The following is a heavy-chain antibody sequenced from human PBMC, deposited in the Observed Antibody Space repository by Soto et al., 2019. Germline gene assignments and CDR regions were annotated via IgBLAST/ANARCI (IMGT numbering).Heavy chain of an antibody. J-gene: IGHJ5*02. CDR3: ARDKLASGYYIGHWFDP. D-gene: IGHD3-3*01. V-gene: IGHV4-31*03. CDR1: GGSISSGGYY. CDR2: IYYSGST. Sequence: SETLSLTCTVSGGSISSGGYYWSWIRQHPGKGLEWIGYIYYSGSTYYNPSLKSRVTISVDTSKNQFSLKLSSVTAADTAVYYCARDKLASGYYIGHWFDPWGQGTLVTVSS.